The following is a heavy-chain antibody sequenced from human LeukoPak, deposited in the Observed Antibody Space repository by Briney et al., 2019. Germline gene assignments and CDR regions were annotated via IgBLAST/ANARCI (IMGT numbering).Heavy chain of an antibody. CDR3: ARGYSSGLHFDY. V-gene: IGHV3-7*03. Sequence: GSLRLSCAASGFTFSHFWMSWVRQAPGKGLEWVAYIKKTGSETYYVDSVKGRFTISRDNAKNSLYLQMNSLRAEDTALYYCARGYSSGLHFDYWGQGTLVTVSS. J-gene: IGHJ4*02. CDR2: IKKTGSET. D-gene: IGHD6-19*01. CDR1: GFTFSHFW.